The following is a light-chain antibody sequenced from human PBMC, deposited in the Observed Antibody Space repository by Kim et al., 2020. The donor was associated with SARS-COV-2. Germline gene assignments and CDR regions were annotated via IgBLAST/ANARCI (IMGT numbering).Light chain of an antibody. CDR2: STN. Sequence: GVTVTLTCGLSSGSVSTSYSPSWYQQTPGQAPRTLIYSTNTRSSGVPDRFSGSILGNKAALTITGAQADDESDYYCVLYMGSGLWVFGGGTQLTVL. V-gene: IGLV8-61*01. CDR1: SGSVSTSYS. J-gene: IGLJ3*02. CDR3: VLYMGSGLWV.